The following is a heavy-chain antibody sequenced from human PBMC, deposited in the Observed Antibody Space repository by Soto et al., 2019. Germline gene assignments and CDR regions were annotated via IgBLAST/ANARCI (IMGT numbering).Heavy chain of an antibody. V-gene: IGHV1-8*01. J-gene: IGHJ6*02. CDR3: ARGWAYCGGDCTIRCYGMDV. CDR1: GYTFTSYD. Sequence: GASVKVSCKASGYTFTSYDINWVRQATGQGLEWMGWMNPNSGNTGYAQKFQGRVTMTRNTSISTAYMELSSLRSEDTAVYYCARGWAYCGGDCTIRCYGMDVWGQGTTVTVSS. CDR2: MNPNSGNT. D-gene: IGHD2-21*02.